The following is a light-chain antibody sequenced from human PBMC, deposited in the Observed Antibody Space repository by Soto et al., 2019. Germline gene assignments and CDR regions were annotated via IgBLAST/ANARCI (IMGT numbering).Light chain of an antibody. CDR2: DAS. Sequence: EFVLTQSPGTLSLSPGERVTLSCRASQSVTSNLAWYQHTPGQAPRLLIYDASNRATGIPARFSGSGSGTDFTLTISSLEPEDFAVYYCQQRSNWPPWTFGQGTKVDIK. CDR3: QQRSNWPPWT. CDR1: QSVTSN. V-gene: IGKV3-11*01. J-gene: IGKJ1*01.